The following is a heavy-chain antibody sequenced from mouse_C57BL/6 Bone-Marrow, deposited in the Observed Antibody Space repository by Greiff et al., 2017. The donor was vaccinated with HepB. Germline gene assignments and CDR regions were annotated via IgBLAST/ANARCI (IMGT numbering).Heavy chain of an antibody. Sequence: EVKLVESVADLVRPGASVKLSCPASGFNIKNPYMPWVQQRPEQGLEWIGRIDPANGNPQYAPTFQGKATITADTSSNTAYLQLSSLTSEDTAIYYCASFIYYDYGFAYWGQGTLVTVSA. D-gene: IGHD2-4*01. CDR3: ASFIYYDYGFAY. CDR2: IDPANGNP. CDR1: GFNIKNPY. J-gene: IGHJ3*01. V-gene: IGHV14-3*01.